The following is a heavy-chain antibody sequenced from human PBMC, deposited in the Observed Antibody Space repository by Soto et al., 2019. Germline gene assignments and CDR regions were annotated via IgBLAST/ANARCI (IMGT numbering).Heavy chain of an antibody. CDR2: IYTAGGT. V-gene: IGHV3-53*01. CDR3: ARALPVAKGGFDP. J-gene: IGHJ5*02. Sequence: PGGSLRVSCAASEFTVSNTYMTWVRQPPGKGLECVSVIYTAGGTNYADSVKGRFIISRDNSKNTLYLQMNSLRAEDTAVYYCARALPVAKGGFDPWGQGTMVTVSS. D-gene: IGHD2-2*01. CDR1: EFTVSNTY.